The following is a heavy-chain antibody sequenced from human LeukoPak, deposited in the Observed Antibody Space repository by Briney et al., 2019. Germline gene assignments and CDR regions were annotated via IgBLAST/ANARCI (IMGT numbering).Heavy chain of an antibody. CDR2: IYYSGST. Sequence: SETLSLTCTVFGGSISSYYWSWIRQPPGKGLEWIGYIYYSGSTNYNPSLKSRVTMSVDTSKNQFSLKLNSVTAADTAVYFCAKYGKSGWSIDNWGQGTLVTVSS. D-gene: IGHD6-19*01. CDR1: GGSISSYY. J-gene: IGHJ4*02. CDR3: AKYGKSGWSIDN. V-gene: IGHV4-59*08.